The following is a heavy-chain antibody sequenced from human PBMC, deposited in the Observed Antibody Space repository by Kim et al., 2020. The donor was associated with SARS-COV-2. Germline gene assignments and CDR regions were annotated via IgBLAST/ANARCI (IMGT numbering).Heavy chain of an antibody. CDR1: GFTVSSNY. D-gene: IGHD3-9*01. J-gene: IGHJ4*02. V-gene: IGHV3-53*01. Sequence: GGSLRLSCAASGFTVSSNYMSWVRQALGKGLEWVSVIYSGGSTYYADSVKGRFTISRDNSKNTLYLQMNSLRAEDTAVYYCARAPSYDILTGYHFDYWGQGTLVTVSS. CDR3: ARAPSYDILTGYHFDY. CDR2: IYSGGST.